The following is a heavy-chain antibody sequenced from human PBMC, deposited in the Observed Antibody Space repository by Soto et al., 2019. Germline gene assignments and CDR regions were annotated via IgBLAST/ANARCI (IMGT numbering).Heavy chain of an antibody. V-gene: IGHV1-18*04. CDR2: XXDXXXNT. CDR1: GYTFNDYY. CDR3: ARERNWNFDY. Sequence: XSVKVSCKTSGYTFNDYYIHWVRQAPGQGXXXXXXXXDXXXNTXXAKXXXXXXXMXXXKXXXTVYMEMRRLRSEETAVYYCARERNWNFDYWGQGTLVNVSS. J-gene: IGHJ4*02. D-gene: IGHD1-1*01.